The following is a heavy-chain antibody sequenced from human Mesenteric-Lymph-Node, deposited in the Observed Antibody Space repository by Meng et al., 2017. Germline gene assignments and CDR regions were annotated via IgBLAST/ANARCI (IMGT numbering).Heavy chain of an antibody. CDR3: AKHKGVPYYYDSSGYGLYYFDY. D-gene: IGHD3-22*01. Sequence: ASVKVSCKASGYTFTSYDINWVRQATGQGLEWMGWMNPNSGNTGYAQKFQGRVTMTRNTSISTAYMELSSLRSEDTAVYYCAKHKGVPYYYDSSGYGLYYFDYWGQGTLVTVSS. CDR2: MNPNSGNT. J-gene: IGHJ4*02. CDR1: GYTFTSYD. V-gene: IGHV1-8*01.